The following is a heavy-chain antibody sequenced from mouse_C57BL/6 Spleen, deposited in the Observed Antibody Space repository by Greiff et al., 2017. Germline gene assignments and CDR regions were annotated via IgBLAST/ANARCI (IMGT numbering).Heavy chain of an antibody. D-gene: IGHD1-1*01. Sequence: QVQLQQPGAELVRPGTSVKLSCKASGYTFTSYWMHWVKPRPGQGLAWIGVIDPSDSSPNYNQKFKGKATLTVDTSSSTAYMQLSSLTSEDSAVYYCARRGVGATGDLWGQGTTLTVSS. V-gene: IGHV1-59*01. CDR3: ARRGVGATGDL. CDR2: IDPSDSSP. J-gene: IGHJ2*01. CDR1: GYTFTSYW.